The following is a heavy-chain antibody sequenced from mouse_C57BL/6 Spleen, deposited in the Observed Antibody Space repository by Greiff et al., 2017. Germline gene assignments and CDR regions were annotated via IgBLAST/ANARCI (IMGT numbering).Heavy chain of an antibody. J-gene: IGHJ4*01. D-gene: IGHD5-5*01. CDR1: GFTFTDYY. CDR2: IRNKANGYTT. Sequence: EVKLMESGGGLVQPGGSLSLSCAASGFTFTDYYMSWVRQPPGKALEWLGFIRNKANGYTTEYSASVKGRFTISRDNSQSILYLQMNALRAEDRATYYCARYTSSLPLDYWGQGTSVTVSS. V-gene: IGHV7-3*01. CDR3: ARYTSSLPLDY.